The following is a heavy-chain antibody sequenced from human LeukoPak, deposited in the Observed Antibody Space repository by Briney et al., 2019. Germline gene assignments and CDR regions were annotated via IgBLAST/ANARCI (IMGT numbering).Heavy chain of an antibody. CDR3: AKDIGGMHSSGWASFDY. CDR1: GFTFSSYA. CDR2: ISGSGGST. V-gene: IGHV3-23*01. Sequence: GGSLRLSCAASGFTFSSYAMSWVRQAPGKGLEWVSAISGSGGSTYYADSVKGRFTISRDNAKNSLYLQMNSLRAEDTALYYCAKDIGGMHSSGWASFDYWGQGTLVTVSS. J-gene: IGHJ4*02. D-gene: IGHD6-19*01.